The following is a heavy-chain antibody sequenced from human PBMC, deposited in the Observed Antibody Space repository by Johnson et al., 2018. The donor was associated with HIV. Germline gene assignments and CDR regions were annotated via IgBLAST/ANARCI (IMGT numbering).Heavy chain of an antibody. CDR1: GFTFDDYA. V-gene: IGHV3-9*01. J-gene: IGHJ3*02. D-gene: IGHD6-6*01. CDR2: ISWNSGSI. CDR3: AKERHLVRAFDI. Sequence: VQLVESGGGLVQPGRSLRLSCAASGFTFDDYAMHWVRQAPGKGLEWVSGISWNSGSIGYADSVKGRFNISRDNSKNTLYLQMNSLRAEDTAVYYCAKERHLVRAFDIWG.